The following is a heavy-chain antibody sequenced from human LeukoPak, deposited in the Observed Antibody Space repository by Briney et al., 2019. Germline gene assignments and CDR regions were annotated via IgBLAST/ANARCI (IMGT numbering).Heavy chain of an antibody. Sequence: GSLRLSCAASGFTFSSYWMSWIRQPPGKGLEWIGEINHSGSTSYNPSLKSRVTISVDTSKNQFSLKLSSVTAADTAVYYCARGQDCSNYKGLFDYWGQGTLVTVSS. J-gene: IGHJ4*02. CDR3: ARGQDCSNYKGLFDY. CDR2: INHSGST. D-gene: IGHD4-11*01. CDR1: GFTFSSYW. V-gene: IGHV4-34*01.